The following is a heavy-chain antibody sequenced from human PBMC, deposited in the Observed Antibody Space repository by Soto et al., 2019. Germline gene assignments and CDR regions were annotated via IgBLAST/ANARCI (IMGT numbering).Heavy chain of an antibody. Sequence: SETLSLTCTVSGGSISSYYWSWIRQPPGKGLEWIGYTYYSGSTNYNPSLKSRVTISVDTSKNQFSLKLSSVTAADTAVYYCARENVLVLGYGSGWPRMNWFDPWGQGTLVTISS. CDR1: GGSISSYY. J-gene: IGHJ5*02. D-gene: IGHD6-19*01. V-gene: IGHV4-59*01. CDR2: TYYSGST. CDR3: ARENVLVLGYGSGWPRMNWFDP.